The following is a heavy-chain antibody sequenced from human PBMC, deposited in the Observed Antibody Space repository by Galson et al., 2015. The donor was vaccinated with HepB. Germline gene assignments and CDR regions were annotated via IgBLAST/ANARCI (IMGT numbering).Heavy chain of an antibody. J-gene: IGHJ4*02. CDR3: AREGSSGWYWGGPLDY. V-gene: IGHV3-30-3*01. D-gene: IGHD6-19*01. CDR1: GFAFSSYA. CDR2: ISYDGSNK. Sequence: SLRLSCAASGFAFSSYAMHWVRQAPGKGLEWVAVISYDGSNKYYADSVKGRFTISRDNSKNTLYLQMNSLRAEDTAVYYCAREGSSGWYWGGPLDYWGQGTLVTVSS.